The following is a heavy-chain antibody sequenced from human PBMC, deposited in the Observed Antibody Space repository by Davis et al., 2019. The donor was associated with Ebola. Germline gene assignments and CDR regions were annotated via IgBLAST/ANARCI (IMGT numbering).Heavy chain of an antibody. CDR2: INGYNGNT. CDR1: AYTFAAHY. Sequence: ASAQVSCKASAYTFAAHYIHWVRHPPAQGLEWLGWINGYNGNTNYAQKLQGRVPMTTDTLTYIAYMELRSLRSDDTAVYYCARGRYTTSSLDYWGQGTLVTVSS. V-gene: IGHV1-18*04. J-gene: IGHJ4*02. CDR3: ARGRYTTSSLDY. D-gene: IGHD6-6*01.